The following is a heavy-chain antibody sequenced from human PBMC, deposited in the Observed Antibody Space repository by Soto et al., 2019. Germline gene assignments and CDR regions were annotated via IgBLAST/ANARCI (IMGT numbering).Heavy chain of an antibody. Sequence: QVQLVQSGAEVKKPGASVKVSCKASGYTFTSYAMHWVRQAPGQRLEWMGWINAGNGNTKSSQKFQGRVTITRDTSASTAYMELSRLRSEDTAVYYCASSAAAGHYYYDGMDVWGQGTTVTVSS. D-gene: IGHD6-13*01. CDR1: GYTFTSYA. CDR3: ASSAAAGHYYYDGMDV. J-gene: IGHJ6*02. V-gene: IGHV1-3*01. CDR2: INAGNGNT.